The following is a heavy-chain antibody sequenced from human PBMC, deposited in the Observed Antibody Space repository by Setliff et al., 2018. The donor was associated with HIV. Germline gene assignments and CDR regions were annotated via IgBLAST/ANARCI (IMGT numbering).Heavy chain of an antibody. CDR2: IYTSGST. J-gene: IGHJ1*01. Sequence: SETLSLTCTVSGDSISSSSYYWSWIRQPAGKGLEWIGHIYTSGSTNYNPSLKSRVTISLETSKNQFSLKLSSVTAADTAVYYCATVGDSYYYYSRGSQPFQHWGQGTLVTVSS. D-gene: IGHD3-22*01. V-gene: IGHV4-61*09. CDR3: ATVGDSYYYYSRGSQPFQH. CDR1: GDSISSSSYY.